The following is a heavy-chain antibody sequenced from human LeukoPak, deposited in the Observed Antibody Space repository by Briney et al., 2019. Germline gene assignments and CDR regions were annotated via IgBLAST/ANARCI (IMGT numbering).Heavy chain of an antibody. V-gene: IGHV4-34*01. CDR2: INHSGST. CDR1: GGSFSGYY. Sequence: SETLSLTCAVYGGSFSGYYWSWIRQPPGKGLEWIGEINHSGSTNYNPSLKSRVTISVDTSKNQFSLKLSSVTAADTAVYYCASSDSSSSLSLRYWGQGTLVTVSS. J-gene: IGHJ4*02. D-gene: IGHD6-13*01. CDR3: ASSDSSSSLSLRY.